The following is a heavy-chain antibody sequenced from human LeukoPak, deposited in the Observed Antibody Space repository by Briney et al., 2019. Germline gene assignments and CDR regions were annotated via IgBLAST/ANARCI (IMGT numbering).Heavy chain of an antibody. CDR1: GYSFISYW. J-gene: IGHJ6*03. Sequence: GESLKISCKGSGYSFISYWIGWVRQMPGKGLEWMGIIYPSYSDTRYSPSFQGQVTISADRSISTAHLQLSSLKATDTAMYYCARLWGSWNYYYMDVWGKGTTVTVSS. V-gene: IGHV5-51*01. CDR3: ARLWGSWNYYYMDV. D-gene: IGHD7-27*01. CDR2: IYPSYSDT.